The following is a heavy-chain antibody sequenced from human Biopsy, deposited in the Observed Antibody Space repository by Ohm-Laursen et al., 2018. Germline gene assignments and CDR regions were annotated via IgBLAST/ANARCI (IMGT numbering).Heavy chain of an antibody. CDR3: ARGPHSGSHSCFDY. V-gene: IGHV1-69*13. J-gene: IGHJ4*02. CDR2: IIPMFGTA. D-gene: IGHD1-26*01. CDR1: GCTFINYA. Sequence: GASVKVSCKASGCTFINYAISWVRQAPGQGLEWMGGIIPMFGTANYAQMFQGRVTISADESTSTSYMELSSLTTEDTAIYYCARGPHSGSHSCFDYWGRGTLVTVSS.